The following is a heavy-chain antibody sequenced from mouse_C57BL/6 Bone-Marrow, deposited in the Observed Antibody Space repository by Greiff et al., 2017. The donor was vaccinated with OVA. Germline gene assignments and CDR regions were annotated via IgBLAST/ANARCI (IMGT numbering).Heavy chain of an antibody. J-gene: IGHJ4*01. V-gene: IGHV1-81*01. Sequence: VKLQESGAELARPGASVKLSCKASGYTFTSYGISWVKQRTGQGLEWIGEIYPRSGNTYYNEKFKGKAKLTADKSSSTAYMELRSLTSEDSAVYFCARSGIYYYGSSPAMDYWGQGTSVTVSS. CDR3: ARSGIYYYGSSPAMDY. CDR1: GYTFTSYG. CDR2: IYPRSGNT. D-gene: IGHD1-1*01.